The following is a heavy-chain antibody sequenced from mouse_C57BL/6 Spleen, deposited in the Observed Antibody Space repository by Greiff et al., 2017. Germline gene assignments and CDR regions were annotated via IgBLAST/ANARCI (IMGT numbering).Heavy chain of an antibody. CDR1: GYTFTDYY. Sequence: QVQLQQSGAELVRPGASVKLSCKASGYTFTDYYINWVKQRPGQGLEWIARIYPGSGNTYYNEKFKGKATLTAEKSSSTAYMQLSSLTSEDSAVYFCATGLYYGSSYYFDYWGQGTTLTVSS. V-gene: IGHV1-76*01. J-gene: IGHJ2*01. CDR2: IYPGSGNT. D-gene: IGHD1-1*01. CDR3: ATGLYYGSSYYFDY.